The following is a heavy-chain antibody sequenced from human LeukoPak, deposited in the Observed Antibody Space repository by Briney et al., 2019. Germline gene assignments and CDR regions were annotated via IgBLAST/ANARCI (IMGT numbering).Heavy chain of an antibody. D-gene: IGHD2-2*01. CDR3: ARRGGYCSSTSCFNWFDP. J-gene: IGHJ5*02. CDR2: INHSGST. Sequence: SETLSLTCAVYGGSFSGYYWSWIRQPPGKGLEWIGEINHSGSTNCNPSLKSRVTISVDTSKNQFSLKLSSVTAADTAVYYCARRGGYCSSTSCFNWFDPWGQGTLVTVSS. V-gene: IGHV4-34*01. CDR1: GGSFSGYY.